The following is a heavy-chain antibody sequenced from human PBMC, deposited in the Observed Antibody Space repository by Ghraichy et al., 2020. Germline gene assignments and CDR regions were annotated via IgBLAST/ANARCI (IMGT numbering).Heavy chain of an antibody. V-gene: IGHV4-34*01. Sequence: SETLSLTCAVYGGSFSGYYWSWIRQPPGKGLEWIGEINHSGSTNYNPSLKSRVTISVDTSKNQFSLKLSSVTAADTAVYYCARRLKYPGYDFWSGYFKSCGQGTLVTVSS. CDR1: GGSFSGYY. J-gene: IGHJ4*02. CDR2: INHSGST. CDR3: ARRLKYPGYDFWSGYFKS. D-gene: IGHD3-3*01.